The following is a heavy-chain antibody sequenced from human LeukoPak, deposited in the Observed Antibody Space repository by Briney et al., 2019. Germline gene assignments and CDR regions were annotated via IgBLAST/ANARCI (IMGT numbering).Heavy chain of an antibody. CDR3: ARGGHRGYSYGYPSPPVYGMDV. D-gene: IGHD5-18*01. V-gene: IGHV4-34*01. Sequence: SETLSPTCAVYGGSFSGYYWSWIRQPPGKGLEWIGEINHSGSTNYNPSLKSRVTISVDTSKNQFSLKLSSVTAADTAVYYCARGGHRGYSYGYPSPPVYGMDVWGKGTTVTVSS. CDR1: GGSFSGYY. CDR2: INHSGST. J-gene: IGHJ6*04.